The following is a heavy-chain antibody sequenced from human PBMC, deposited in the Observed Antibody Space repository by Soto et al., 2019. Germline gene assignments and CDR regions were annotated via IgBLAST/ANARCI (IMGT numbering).Heavy chain of an antibody. V-gene: IGHV1-69*13. CDR1: GGTFRNHG. J-gene: IGHJ6*02. Sequence: ASVKVSCKASGGTFRNHGISWVRQAPGQGLEWVGGIIPIFGTAKYTQKFKGRVTITADESTSTAYLELSSLRSEDTAVYYCARLAGRFGELLWGGYYYYGMDVWGQGTTVTVSS. CDR3: ARLAGRFGELLWGGYYYYGMDV. CDR2: IIPIFGTA. D-gene: IGHD3-10*01.